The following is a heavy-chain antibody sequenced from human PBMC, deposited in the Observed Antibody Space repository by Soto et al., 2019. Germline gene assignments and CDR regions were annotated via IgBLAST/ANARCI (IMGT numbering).Heavy chain of an antibody. CDR3: ARDNNWSYDY. Sequence: PGGSLRLSCAASGFTFSSHWMHWVRQAPGKGLVWVSHIGPDGTTTRDADSVQGRFTISRDNARNTLYLQMDSLRDEDTAVYYCARDNNWSYDYWGQGSQVTVSA. V-gene: IGHV3-74*01. D-gene: IGHD1-1*01. CDR2: IGPDGTTT. CDR1: GFTFSSHW. J-gene: IGHJ4*02.